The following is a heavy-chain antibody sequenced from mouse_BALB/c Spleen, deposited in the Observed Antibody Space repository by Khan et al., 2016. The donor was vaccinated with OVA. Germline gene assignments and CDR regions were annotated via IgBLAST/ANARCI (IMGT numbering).Heavy chain of an antibody. CDR1: GYAFTDYL. Sequence: QVQLQQSGAELVRPGTSVKVSCKASGYAFTDYLIEWLKQRPGQGLEWIGVINPESGDITYNEKFKDKATLTADKSSSTAYMQLTSLTSDDSAVYFCSRSGYGFGAYWGPGTLVTVSA. J-gene: IGHJ3*01. CDR2: INPESGDI. CDR3: SRSGYGFGAY. D-gene: IGHD3-2*02. V-gene: IGHV1-54*03.